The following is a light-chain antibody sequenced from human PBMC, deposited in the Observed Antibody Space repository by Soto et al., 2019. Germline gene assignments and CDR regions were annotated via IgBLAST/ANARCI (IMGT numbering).Light chain of an antibody. V-gene: IGKV3-20*01. CDR3: QQYGSSPRT. Sequence: EIVLTQSPGTLSLSPGERATLSCRASQSVSSNFLAWYQQKTGQAPRLLIYGASSRATGIPDRFSSSGSGTDFNLTIGRLEPEDFAVYYCQQYGSSPRTFGQGTKVEIK. CDR2: GAS. J-gene: IGKJ1*01. CDR1: QSVSSNF.